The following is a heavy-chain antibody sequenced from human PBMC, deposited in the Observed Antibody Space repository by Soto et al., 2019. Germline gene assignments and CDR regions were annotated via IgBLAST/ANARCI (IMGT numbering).Heavy chain of an antibody. CDR1: GGSISSGGYY. CDR3: AHYYGSGSYYSGRNWFDP. CDR2: IYYGGST. V-gene: IGHV4-31*03. J-gene: IGHJ5*02. Sequence: PSETLSLTCTVSGGSISSGGYYWSWIRQHPGKGLEWIGYIYYGGSTYYNPSLKSRVTISVDTSKNQFSLKLSSVTAADTAVYYCAHYYGSGSYYSGRNWFDPWGQGTLVTVSS. D-gene: IGHD3-10*01.